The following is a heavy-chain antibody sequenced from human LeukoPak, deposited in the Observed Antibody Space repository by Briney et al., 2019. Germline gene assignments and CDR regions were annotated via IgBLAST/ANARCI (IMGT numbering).Heavy chain of an antibody. V-gene: IGHV3-64*01. J-gene: IGHJ4*02. CDR3: AAFPNCTNGVCFDY. D-gene: IGHD2-8*01. CDR2: ISSNGGST. Sequence: GGSLRLSCAASGFTFSSYAMHWVRQAPGKGLEYVSAISSNGGSTYYANSVKGRFTISRDNSKNTLYLQMGSLRAEDMAVYYCAAFPNCTNGVCFDYWGQGTLVTVSS. CDR1: GFTFSSYA.